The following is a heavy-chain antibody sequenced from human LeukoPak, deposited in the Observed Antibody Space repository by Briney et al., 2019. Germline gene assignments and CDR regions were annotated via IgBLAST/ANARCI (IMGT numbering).Heavy chain of an antibody. Sequence: PGGSLRLSCAASGFTFSSYWMSWVRQAPGRGLEWVANIKQDGSEKYYVDSVKGRFTISRDNAKNSLYLQMNSLRAEDTAVYYCARDPNASSSWFYYYYGMDVWGQGTTVTVSS. D-gene: IGHD6-13*01. J-gene: IGHJ6*02. CDR2: IKQDGSEK. CDR1: GFTFSSYW. V-gene: IGHV3-7*04. CDR3: ARDPNASSSWFYYYYGMDV.